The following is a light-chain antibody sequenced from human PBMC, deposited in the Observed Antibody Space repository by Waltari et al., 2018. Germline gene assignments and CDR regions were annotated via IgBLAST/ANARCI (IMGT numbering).Light chain of an antibody. CDR3: QKYNDWPRT. CDR1: QSVGTN. CDR2: RAS. J-gene: IGKJ1*01. Sequence: EIVLTQSPATPSVSPGDRVTLSCRASQSVGTNLAWYQHSPGRAPRRPVYRASTRASYIPARFSASESGTEFTHSISTLQSEDSAVFYCQKYNDWPRTFGQGTKVEIK. V-gene: IGKV3D-15*01.